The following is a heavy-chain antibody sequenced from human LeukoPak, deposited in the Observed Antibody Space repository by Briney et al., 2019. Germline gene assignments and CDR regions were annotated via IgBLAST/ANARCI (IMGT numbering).Heavy chain of an antibody. Sequence: PGGSLRLSCTASGFTFGDYAMSWVRQAPGKGLEWVGFIRSKAYGGTTEYAASVKGRFTISRDDSKSIAYLQMNSLKTEDTAVYYCTRGKVPAARNYYYYGMDVWGKGTTVTVSS. CDR2: IRSKAYGGTT. J-gene: IGHJ6*04. CDR3: TRGKVPAARNYYYYGMDV. V-gene: IGHV3-49*04. D-gene: IGHD2-2*01. CDR1: GFTFGDYA.